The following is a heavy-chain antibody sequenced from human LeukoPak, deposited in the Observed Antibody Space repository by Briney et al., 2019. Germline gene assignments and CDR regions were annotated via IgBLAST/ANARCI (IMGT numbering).Heavy chain of an antibody. V-gene: IGHV1-18*01. J-gene: IGHJ4*02. CDR2: ISAFNGNT. D-gene: IGHD1-26*01. CDR1: GYTFTSYD. CDR3: ARGGVGASLRI. Sequence: ASVKVSCKASGYTFTSYDISWVRQAPGQGLEWMGWISAFNGNTNYAQKLQGRVTMTTDTSTSSAYMEMRSLRSDDTAVYYCARGGVGASLRIWGQGTLVTVSS.